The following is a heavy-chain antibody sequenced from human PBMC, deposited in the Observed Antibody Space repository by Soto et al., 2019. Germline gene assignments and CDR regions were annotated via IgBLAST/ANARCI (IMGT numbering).Heavy chain of an antibody. V-gene: IGHV1-69*13. CDR3: ARDQTSSSSGLTAVY. D-gene: IGHD6-6*01. CDR1: GGTFSSYA. J-gene: IGHJ4*02. Sequence: GASVKVSCKASGGTFSSYAISWVRQAPGQGLEWMGGIIPIFGTANYAQKFQGRVTITADESTSTAYMELSSLRSEDTAVYYCARDQTSSSSGLTAVYWGQGTLVTVSS. CDR2: IIPIFGTA.